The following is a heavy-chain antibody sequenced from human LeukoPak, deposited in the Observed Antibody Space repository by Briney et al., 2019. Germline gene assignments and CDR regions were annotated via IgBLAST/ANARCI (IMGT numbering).Heavy chain of an antibody. CDR3: ARRRFSAYYFDY. CDR2: IIPIFVKA. Sequence: GASVKVSCKDSGGTFSSYAIRWVRQAPGQGVEWMGSIIPIFVKANYAQNFQGRVTITTDESTSTAYMELSSLRSDDTAVYYCARRRFSAYYFDYWGQGTLVTVSS. CDR1: GGTFSSYA. V-gene: IGHV1-69*05. J-gene: IGHJ4*02.